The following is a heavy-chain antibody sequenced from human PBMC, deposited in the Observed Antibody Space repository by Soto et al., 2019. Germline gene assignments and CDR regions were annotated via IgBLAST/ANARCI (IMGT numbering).Heavy chain of an antibody. CDR1: GGALRGYY. Sequence: SYTRSLTFAVYGGALRGYYWGLIRQPPGKGLEWIGEINHSGSTNYNPSLKSRVTISMDSYKNQFSLKLTSVTAVDTAVYYCARAPTQVTEGYFFAFWGKGTKVTVSS. V-gene: IGHV4-34*09. CDR2: INHSGST. CDR3: ARAPTQVTEGYFFAF. D-gene: IGHD2-21*02. J-gene: IGHJ4*02.